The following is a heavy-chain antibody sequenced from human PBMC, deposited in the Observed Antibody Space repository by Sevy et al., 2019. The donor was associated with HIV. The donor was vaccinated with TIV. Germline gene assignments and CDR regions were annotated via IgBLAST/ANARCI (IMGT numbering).Heavy chain of an antibody. CDR2: ISYDGDNK. V-gene: IGHV3-30*18. Sequence: GGSLRLSCAASGFTFSNYGMHWVRQAPGKGLEWVAAISYDGDNKYFEDSVKGRFTVSRDNSKNTLYLEMNSLRAEDTAIYYCAKAHADCSGGTCYTAHYYYDMDVWGQGATVTVSS. D-gene: IGHD2-15*01. CDR1: GFTFSNYG. J-gene: IGHJ6*02. CDR3: AKAHADCSGGTCYTAHYYYDMDV.